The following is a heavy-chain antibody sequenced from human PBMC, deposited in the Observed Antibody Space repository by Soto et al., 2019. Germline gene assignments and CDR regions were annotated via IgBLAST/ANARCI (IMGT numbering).Heavy chain of an antibody. CDR1: GFTFSDHY. D-gene: IGHD4-17*01. CDR3: ARGFQYGDYYYYYYMDV. J-gene: IGHJ6*03. Sequence: GGSLRLSCAASGFTFSDHYMGWVRQAPGKGLEWVGRTRNKANSYTTEYAASVKGRFTISRDDSKNSLYLQMNSLKTEDTAVYYCARGFQYGDYYYYYYMDVWGKGTTVTVSS. V-gene: IGHV3-72*01. CDR2: TRNKANSYTT.